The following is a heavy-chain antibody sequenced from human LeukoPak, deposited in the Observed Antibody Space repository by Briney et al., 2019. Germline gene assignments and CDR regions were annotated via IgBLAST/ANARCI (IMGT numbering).Heavy chain of an antibody. J-gene: IGHJ4*02. V-gene: IGHV3-23*01. Sequence: GSLRLSCAASGFIFSNYGMNWVRQAPGKGLEWISVISGSGGSTYYADSVKGRFTISRDNSKNTVYLQMNTLRAEDTAVYYCTDLAYFDYWGQGTLVTVSS. CDR1: GFIFSNYG. CDR3: TDLAYFDY. CDR2: ISGSGGST.